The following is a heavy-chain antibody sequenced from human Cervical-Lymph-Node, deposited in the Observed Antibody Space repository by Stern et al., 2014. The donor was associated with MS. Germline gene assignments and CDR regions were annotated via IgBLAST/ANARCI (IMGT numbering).Heavy chain of an antibody. J-gene: IGHJ4*02. CDR3: ARGGADVDY. CDR1: GYMFSSYG. CDR2: VSAYNGKT. Sequence: QVQLVESGGEVKKPGASGTVSCKASGYMFSSYGISWVRQAPGQGLEWMGWVSAYNGKTNYAQNFQGRITLTTDTSTSTAYMELRSLRSDDTAVYYCARGGADVDYWGQGTLVTVSA. V-gene: IGHV1-18*01. D-gene: IGHD3-10*01.